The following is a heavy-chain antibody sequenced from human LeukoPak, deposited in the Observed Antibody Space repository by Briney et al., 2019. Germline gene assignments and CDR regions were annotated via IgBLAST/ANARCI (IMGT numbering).Heavy chain of an antibody. CDR3: ARDSTVTFAFDI. CDR1: GGSISNYY. Sequence: SETLSLTCTVSGGSISNYYWGWIRQSPGKGLEWIGYIYYSGSTNYNPSLKSRVTISVDTSKNQFSMRLSSVTAADTAVYYCARDSTVTFAFDIWGQGTMVTVSS. D-gene: IGHD4-17*01. CDR2: IYYSGST. J-gene: IGHJ3*02. V-gene: IGHV4-59*01.